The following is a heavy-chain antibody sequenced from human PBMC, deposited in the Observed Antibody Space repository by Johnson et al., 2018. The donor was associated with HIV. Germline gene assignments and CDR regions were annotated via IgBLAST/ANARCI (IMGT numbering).Heavy chain of an antibody. Sequence: QVQLVESGGGVVQPGRSLRLSCAASGFSFSDSAMHWVRQAPGKGLEWVAVISFDGSTIYYANSVEGRFTISRDNSRDTLSLQMNSLRVEDTALYYCARARLLWFRELWPHDAFDIWGQGTMVTVSS. CDR1: GFSFSDSA. CDR3: ARARLLWFRELWPHDAFDI. CDR2: ISFDGSTI. J-gene: IGHJ3*02. D-gene: IGHD3-10*01. V-gene: IGHV3-30-3*01.